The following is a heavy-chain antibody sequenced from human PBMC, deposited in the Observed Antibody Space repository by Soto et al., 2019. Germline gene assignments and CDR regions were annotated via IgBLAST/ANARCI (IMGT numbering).Heavy chain of an antibody. D-gene: IGHD6-13*01. J-gene: IGHJ4*02. Sequence: GGSLRLSCEASGFVFTNFWMHWVRHVPGKGLVWVARIDTSGHSTNYAESVKGRFTISRDNAKNTVSLQMNSLRVEDTGAYYCAKDSWYFDLWSQGSQVTVSS. V-gene: IGHV3-74*01. CDR3: AKDSWYFDL. CDR1: GFVFTNFW. CDR2: IDTSGHST.